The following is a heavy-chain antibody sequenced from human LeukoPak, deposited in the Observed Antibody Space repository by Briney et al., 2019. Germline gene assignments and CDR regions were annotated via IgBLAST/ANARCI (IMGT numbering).Heavy chain of an antibody. D-gene: IGHD4-23*01. CDR3: ARGDGGKPMGF. CDR1: GGSLSSDSYY. J-gene: IGHJ4*02. Sequence: SETLSLTCTVFGGSLSSDSYYWGWMRQPPGKGPEWIGSIYYVGGTFYNPSLRSRLTISMDTSKNQFSLNLSSVTAADTAVYYCARGDGGKPMGFWGQGTLVAVSS. V-gene: IGHV4-39*07. CDR2: IYYVGGT.